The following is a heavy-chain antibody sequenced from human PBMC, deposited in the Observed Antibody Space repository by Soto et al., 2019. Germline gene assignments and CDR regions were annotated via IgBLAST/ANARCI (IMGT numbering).Heavy chain of an antibody. CDR3: ARWVLGSYGGKEYYFDY. CDR2: IIPIFGTA. V-gene: IGHV1-69*01. CDR1: GGTFSSYA. Sequence: QVQLVQSGAEVKKPGSSVKVSCKASGGTFSSYAISWVRQAPGQGLEWLGGIIPIFGTANYAQKFQGRVTSTADEPTSTADMELSSLRSEDTAVYYCARWVLGSYGGKEYYFDYWGQGTLVTVSS. D-gene: IGHD4-17*01. J-gene: IGHJ4*02.